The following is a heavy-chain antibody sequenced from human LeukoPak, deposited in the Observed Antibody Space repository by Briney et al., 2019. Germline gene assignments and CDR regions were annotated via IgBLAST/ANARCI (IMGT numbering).Heavy chain of an antibody. CDR3: AKDPTDFDSSGQTYFDY. D-gene: IGHD3-22*01. CDR1: GFTFSSCA. V-gene: IGHV3-23*01. CDR2: ISAGGGRT. Sequence: GGSPRLSCAASGFTFSSCAMSWVRQAPGKGLEWVSAISAGGGRTFYADSVKGRFTISRDNSKNTLYLQMNSLKAEDTAIYYCAKDPTDFDSSGQTYFDYWGQGTLVTVSS. J-gene: IGHJ4*02.